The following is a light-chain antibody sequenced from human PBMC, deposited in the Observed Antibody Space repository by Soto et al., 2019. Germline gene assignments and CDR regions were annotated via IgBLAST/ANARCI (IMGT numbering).Light chain of an antibody. V-gene: IGKV3-20*01. CDR2: GAS. J-gene: IGKJ1*01. CDR3: QQYGDSPTWT. CDR1: QSVSSSY. Sequence: ESVLTHSPGTLSLSPGEIATLSCRASQSVSSSYLAWYQQKPGQAPRLLIYGASSRATGIPDRFSGSGSGTDFTLTISRLEPEDFAVYYCQQYGDSPTWTFGQGTKVDIK.